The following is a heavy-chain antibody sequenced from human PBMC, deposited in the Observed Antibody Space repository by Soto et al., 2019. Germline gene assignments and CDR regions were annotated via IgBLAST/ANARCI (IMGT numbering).Heavy chain of an antibody. CDR2: IYYSGST. D-gene: IGHD2-2*01. Sequence: SSETLSLTCTVSGGSISSGGYYWSWIRQHPGKGLEWIGYIYYSGSTYYNPSLKSRVTISVDTSKNQFSLELRSLRSDDTAVYYCASQYCTNIRCYALDYWGPGTLVTVSS. J-gene: IGHJ4*02. V-gene: IGHV4-31*03. CDR3: ASQYCTNIRCYALDY. CDR1: GGSISSGGYY.